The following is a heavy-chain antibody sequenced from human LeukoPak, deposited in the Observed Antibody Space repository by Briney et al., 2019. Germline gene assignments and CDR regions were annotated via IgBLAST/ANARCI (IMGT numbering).Heavy chain of an antibody. CDR1: GYTFTSYG. D-gene: IGHD3-22*01. V-gene: IGHV1-18*01. Sequence: ASVKVSCKASGYTFTSYGISWVRQAPGQGLEWMGWISAYNGNTNYAQKLQGRVTMTTDTSTSTAYMELRSLRSDDTAVYYCARMTYYYDSSGRRLFDYWGQGTLVTVSS. CDR3: ARMTYYYDSSGRRLFDY. CDR2: ISAYNGNT. J-gene: IGHJ4*02.